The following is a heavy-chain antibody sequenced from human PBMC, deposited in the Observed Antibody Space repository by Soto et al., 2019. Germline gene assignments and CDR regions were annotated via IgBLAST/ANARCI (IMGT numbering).Heavy chain of an antibody. CDR2: ISAYNGNT. D-gene: IGHD3-22*01. CDR1: GYTFTSYG. CDR3: ARDRSPYYYDSSGEFDP. V-gene: IGHV1-18*01. Sequence: ASVKVSCKASGYTFTSYGISWVRQAPGQGLEWMGWISAYNGNTNYAQKLQGRVNMTTDTSTSTAYMELRSLRSDDTAVYYCARDRSPYYYDSSGEFDPWGQGTLVTVSS. J-gene: IGHJ5*02.